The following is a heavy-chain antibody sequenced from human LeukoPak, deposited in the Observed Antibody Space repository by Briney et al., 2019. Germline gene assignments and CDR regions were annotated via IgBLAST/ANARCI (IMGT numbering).Heavy chain of an antibody. Sequence: PSETLSLTCAVSGDSSRGDFWSWVRQSPGKGLWWIWYIYYSGSANYNPSPKSRVTISVDRSKDKFSLKMSSVTAADTAVYYCARGRGLQLIAFWGQGTRVTVS. V-gene: IGHV4-59*01. CDR1: GDSSRGDF. CDR2: IYYSGSA. J-gene: IGHJ4*02. D-gene: IGHD2-8*01. CDR3: ARGRGLQLIAF.